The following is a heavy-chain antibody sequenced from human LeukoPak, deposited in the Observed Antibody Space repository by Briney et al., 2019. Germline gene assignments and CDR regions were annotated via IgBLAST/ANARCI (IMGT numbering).Heavy chain of an antibody. CDR3: ARDFGRWFLDY. V-gene: IGHV3-48*03. D-gene: IGHD4-23*01. Sequence: AGGSLRLSCAASGFMFSSYEMNWVRQAPGKGLEWASYIRSRGGTIYYADSVKGRFTISRDNAKNSLYLQMNSLRAEDTAVYYCARDFGRWFLDYWGQGTLVTVSS. J-gene: IGHJ4*02. CDR2: IRSRGGTI. CDR1: GFMFSSYE.